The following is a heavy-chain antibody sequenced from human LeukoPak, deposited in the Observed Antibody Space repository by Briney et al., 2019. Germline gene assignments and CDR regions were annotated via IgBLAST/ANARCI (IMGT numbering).Heavy chain of an antibody. CDR1: EFTFSSYA. CDR3: AKDWAFGGPFDY. D-gene: IGHD2-15*01. V-gene: IGHV3-23*01. CDR2: MSGSGGST. J-gene: IGHJ4*02. Sequence: GGSLRLSCAASEFTFSSYAMNWVRQAPGKGLEWVSAMSGSGGSTYYADSVKGRFTISRDNSKNTLYLQMNSLRAEDTAVYYCAKDWAFGGPFDYWGQGTLVTVSS.